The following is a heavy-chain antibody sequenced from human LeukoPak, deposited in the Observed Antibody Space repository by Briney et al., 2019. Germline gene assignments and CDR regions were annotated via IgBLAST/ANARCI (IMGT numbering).Heavy chain of an antibody. J-gene: IGHJ3*02. CDR3: AKSTLNYYDSSGHDAFDI. CDR2: ISSSSSYI. D-gene: IGHD3-22*01. CDR1: GFTFSSYS. V-gene: IGHV3-21*01. Sequence: GGSLRLSCAASGFTFSSYSMNWVRQAPGKGLEWVSSISSSSSYIYYADSVKGRFTISRDNSKNTLYLQMNSLRAEDTAVYYCAKSTLNYYDSSGHDAFDIWGQGTMVTVSS.